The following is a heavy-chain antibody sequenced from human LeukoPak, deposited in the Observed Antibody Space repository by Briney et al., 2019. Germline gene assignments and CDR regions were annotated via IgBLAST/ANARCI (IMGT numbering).Heavy chain of an antibody. CDR1: GYTFTSYD. Sequence: ASVKVSCKASGYTFTSYDINWVRQATGQGLEWMGWMNPNSGNTGYAQKFQGRVTMTMNTSISTAYMELSSLRSEDTAVYYCARGRYCSSTSCYPAEGIAAAGLDYYYYYMDVWGKGTTVTVSS. D-gene: IGHD2-2*01. J-gene: IGHJ6*03. CDR3: ARGRYCSSTSCYPAEGIAAAGLDYYYYYMDV. CDR2: MNPNSGNT. V-gene: IGHV1-8*01.